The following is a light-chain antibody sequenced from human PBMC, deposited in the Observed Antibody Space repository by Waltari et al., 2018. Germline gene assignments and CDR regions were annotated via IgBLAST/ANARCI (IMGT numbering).Light chain of an antibody. Sequence: SPGLTQPPSVSVSPGQTAMLTCSGSELTDKYIYWFQQKSGQAPVVVIRRNTGRPSGIPERFSASDSVTTGTLVISGVEAEDEADYYCQSADDSGNNVLFGGGTKLTVL. J-gene: IGLJ2*01. CDR3: QSADDSGNNVL. V-gene: IGLV3-25*03. CDR1: ELTDKY. CDR2: RNT.